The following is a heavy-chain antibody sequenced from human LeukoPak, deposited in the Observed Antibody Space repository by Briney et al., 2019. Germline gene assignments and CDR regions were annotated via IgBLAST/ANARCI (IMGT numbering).Heavy chain of an antibody. CDR3: ARDGGAVNYYCYYMDV. Sequence: ASVKVSCKASGYTFTGYYTHWVRQAPGQGLEWMGWINPNSGGTNYAQKFQGRVTMTRDTSISTAYMELSRLGSDDTAVYYCARDGGAVNYYCYYMDVWGKGTTVTISS. CDR1: GYTFTGYY. D-gene: IGHD3-16*01. J-gene: IGHJ6*03. V-gene: IGHV1-2*02. CDR2: INPNSGGT.